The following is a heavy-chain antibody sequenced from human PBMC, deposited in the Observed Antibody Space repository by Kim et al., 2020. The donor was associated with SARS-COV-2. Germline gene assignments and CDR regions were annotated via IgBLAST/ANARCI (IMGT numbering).Heavy chain of an antibody. V-gene: IGHV3-48*02. CDR1: GFTFSSYS. J-gene: IGHJ6*02. D-gene: IGHD2-2*01. CDR3: ARDVSLGYCSSTSCYPYYYYGMDV. CDR2: ISSSSSTI. Sequence: GSRRLSCAASGFTFSSYSMNWVRQAPGKGLEWVSYISSSSSTIYYADSVKGRFTISRDNAKNSLYLQMNSPRDEDTAVYYCARDVSLGYCSSTSCYPYYYYGMDVWGQGTTVTVSS.